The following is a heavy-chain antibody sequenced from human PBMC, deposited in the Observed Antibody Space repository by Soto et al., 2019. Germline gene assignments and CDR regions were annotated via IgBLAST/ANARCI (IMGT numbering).Heavy chain of an antibody. D-gene: IGHD3-22*01. CDR2: IIPIFGTA. Sequence: SVKVSCKASGGTFSSYAISWVRQAPGQGLEWMGGIIPIFGTANYAQKLQGRVTITAEKSTSTAYMELSSLRSEDTAVYYCARHYDSSGYGENYYYGMDVWGQGTTVTVSS. V-gene: IGHV1-69*06. J-gene: IGHJ6*02. CDR3: ARHYDSSGYGENYYYGMDV. CDR1: GGTFSSYA.